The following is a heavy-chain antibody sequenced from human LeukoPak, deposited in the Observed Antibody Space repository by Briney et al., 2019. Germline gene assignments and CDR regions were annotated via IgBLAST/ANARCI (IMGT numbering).Heavy chain of an antibody. CDR3: ARGKRITMIVVAKDAFDI. D-gene: IGHD3-22*01. CDR1: GFTFSSYA. Sequence: GRSLRLSCAASGFTFSSYAMHWVRQAPGKGLEWVAVISYDGSNKYYADSVKGRFTISRDNSKNTLYLQMNSLRAEDTAVYYCARGKRITMIVVAKDAFDIWGQGTMVTVSS. V-gene: IGHV3-30-3*01. J-gene: IGHJ3*02. CDR2: ISYDGSNK.